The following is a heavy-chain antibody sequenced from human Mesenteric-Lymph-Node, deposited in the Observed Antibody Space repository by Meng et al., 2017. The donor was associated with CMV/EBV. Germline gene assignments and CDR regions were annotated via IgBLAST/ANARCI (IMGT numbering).Heavy chain of an antibody. Sequence: LSLTCAVYGGSFSGYYWSWIRQPPGKGLEWIGEINHSGGTNYNPSLKSRVTMSVDPSKNQFSLKLTSVTDADTAVYYCAKGPPHSYWGQGTLVTVSS. J-gene: IGHJ4*02. CDR1: GGSFSGYY. V-gene: IGHV4-34*01. CDR2: INHSGGT. CDR3: AKGPPHSY.